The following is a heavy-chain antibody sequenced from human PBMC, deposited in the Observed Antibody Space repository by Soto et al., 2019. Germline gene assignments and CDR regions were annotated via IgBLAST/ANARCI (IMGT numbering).Heavy chain of an antibody. D-gene: IGHD6-13*01. CDR3: ARDPYSSNWAYYFDS. CDR1: GFTFSSYS. Sequence: GGSLRLSCAASGFTFSSYSMNWVRQAPGKGLEWVSYITSSSSTIHYADSVKGRFTISRDNAKNSLYLQMNSLRAEDTAVYYCARDPYSSNWAYYFDSWGQGTLVTVSS. CDR2: ITSSSSTI. V-gene: IGHV3-48*01. J-gene: IGHJ4*02.